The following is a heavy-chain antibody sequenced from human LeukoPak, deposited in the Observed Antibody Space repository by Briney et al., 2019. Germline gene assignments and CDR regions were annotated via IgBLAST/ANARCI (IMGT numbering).Heavy chain of an antibody. Sequence: ASVKVSCKASGYTFTSYDINWVRQATGQGLEWMGWMNPNSGNTGYAQKFQGRVTMTRNTSISTAYMELSSLRSEDTAVYYCARSIAAAAMNWFDPWGQGTLVTVSS. CDR2: MNPNSGNT. CDR3: ARSIAAAAMNWFDP. V-gene: IGHV1-8*01. CDR1: GYTFTSYD. J-gene: IGHJ5*02. D-gene: IGHD6-13*01.